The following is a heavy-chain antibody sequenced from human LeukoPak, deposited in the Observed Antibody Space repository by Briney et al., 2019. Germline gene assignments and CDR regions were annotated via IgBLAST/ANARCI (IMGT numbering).Heavy chain of an antibody. D-gene: IGHD3-22*01. J-gene: IGHJ4*02. Sequence: ASVKVSCKASGYTFTGYYMHWVRQAPGQGLEWMGWINPNSGGTNYAQKFQGRVTMTRDTSISTAYMELSRLRSDDTAVYYCARGGRRTMIVVVTPRYYFDYWGQGTLVTVSS. CDR1: GYTFTGYY. V-gene: IGHV1-2*02. CDR3: ARGGRRTMIVVVTPRYYFDY. CDR2: INPNSGGT.